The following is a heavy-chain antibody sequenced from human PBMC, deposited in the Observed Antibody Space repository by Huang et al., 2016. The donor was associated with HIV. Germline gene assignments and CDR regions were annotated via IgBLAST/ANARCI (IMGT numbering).Heavy chain of an antibody. V-gene: IGHV4-39*01. CDR3: ASGEYGKNAYDI. J-gene: IGHJ3*02. CDR1: GGSIHSSNHY. Sequence: QLHLQQSGPGLVRPSETLSLICTVSGGSIHSSNHYWGWSRQTPGKGLEWIGNLYYSGDAYYTPSLKSRVTIAIDTSKSQFSLRLSSVIATDTAVYYCASGEYGKNAYDIWGQGTVVTVSA. D-gene: IGHD2-2*01. CDR2: LYYSGDA.